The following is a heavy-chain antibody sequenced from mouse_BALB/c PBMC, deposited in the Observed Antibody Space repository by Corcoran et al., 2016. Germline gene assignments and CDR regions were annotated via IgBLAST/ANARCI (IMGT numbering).Heavy chain of an antibody. CDR1: GYTFTNYG. D-gene: IGHD1-1*01. J-gene: IGHJ4*01. CDR2: INTYTGEP. Sequence: QIQLVQSGPELKKPGETVKISCKASGYTFTNYGMNWVKQAPGKGLKWMGWINTYTGEPTYADDFKGRFAFSLETSASTAYLQINNLKNEDTATYFCARYYYGSSRYAMDYWGQGTSVTVSS. CDR3: ARYYYGSSRYAMDY. V-gene: IGHV9-3-1*01.